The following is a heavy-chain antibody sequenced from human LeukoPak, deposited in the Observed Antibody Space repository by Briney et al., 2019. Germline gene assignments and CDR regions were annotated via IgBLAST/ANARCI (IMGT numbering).Heavy chain of an antibody. V-gene: IGHV3-30*03. CDR3: ATSGYDFNYYYMDV. J-gene: IGHJ6*03. D-gene: IGHD5-12*01. CDR2: TSFDGGNT. Sequence: GGFLRLSCAASGFMFRAYGMHWVRQAPGKGLEWLAVTSFDGGNTYYAASVKGRFTISRDNSNNTLDLQMNSLRAEDTAVYYCATSGYDFNYYYMDVWGKGTTVTVSS. CDR1: GFMFRAYG.